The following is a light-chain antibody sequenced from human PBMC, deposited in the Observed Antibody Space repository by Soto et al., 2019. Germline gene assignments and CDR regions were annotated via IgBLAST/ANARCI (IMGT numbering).Light chain of an antibody. J-gene: IGKJ1*01. V-gene: IGKV1-39*01. CDR2: AAS. Sequence: DIPMTQSPSSLSASVGDRVTITCRASQSISSYLNWYQQKPGKAPKLLIYAASSLQSGVPSRFSGSGSGTDFTLTISSLQPEDFATYYCQQSYSTPRTFGQGPKVEIK. CDR3: QQSYSTPRT. CDR1: QSISSY.